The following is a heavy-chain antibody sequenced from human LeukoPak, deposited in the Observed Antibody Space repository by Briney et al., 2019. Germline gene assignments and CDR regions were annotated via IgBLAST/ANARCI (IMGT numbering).Heavy chain of an antibody. V-gene: IGHV1-18*01. J-gene: IGHJ4*02. CDR3: ARYGSWGWLQYDFDY. D-gene: IGHD5-24*01. CDR2: ISAYNGNT. Sequence: ASVKVSCKASGYTFTSYGISWVRLAPGQGLEWMGWISAYNGNTNYAQKLQGRVTMTTDTSTSTAYMELRSLRSDDTAVYYCARYGSWGWLQYDFDYWGQGTLVTVSS. CDR1: GYTFTSYG.